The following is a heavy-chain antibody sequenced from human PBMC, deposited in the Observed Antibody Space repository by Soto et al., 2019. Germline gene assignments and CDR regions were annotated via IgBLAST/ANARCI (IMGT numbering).Heavy chain of an antibody. CDR3: ARGSDVLRYFDWLLGSTDFDY. D-gene: IGHD3-9*01. CDR2: INHSGST. CDR1: GGSFSGYH. V-gene: IGHV4-34*01. J-gene: IGHJ4*02. Sequence: PSETLSLTCAVYGGSFSGYHWSWIRQPPGKGLEWIGEINHSGSTNYNPSLKSRVTISVDTSKNQFSLKLSSVTAADTAVYYWARGSDVLRYFDWLLGSTDFDYWGQGTLVTVSS.